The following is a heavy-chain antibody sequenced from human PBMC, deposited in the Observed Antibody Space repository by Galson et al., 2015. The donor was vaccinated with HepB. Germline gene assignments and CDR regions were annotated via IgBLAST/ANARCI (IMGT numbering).Heavy chain of an antibody. CDR1: GYSFTSYW. J-gene: IGHJ6*02. Sequence: QSGAEVKKPGESLKISCKGSGYSFTSYWIGWVRQMPGKGLEWMGIIYPGDSDTRYSPSFQGQVTISADKSISTAYLQWSSLKASDTAMYYCARLWDSSGSIDYYYYGMDVWGQGTTVTVSS. CDR3: ARLWDSSGSIDYYYYGMDV. V-gene: IGHV5-51*01. D-gene: IGHD6-19*01. CDR2: IYPGDSDT.